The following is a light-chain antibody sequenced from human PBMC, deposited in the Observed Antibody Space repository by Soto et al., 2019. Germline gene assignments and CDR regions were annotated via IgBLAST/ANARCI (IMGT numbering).Light chain of an antibody. Sequence: QSALTQPPSASGAPGQSVTISCTGTSSDVGGYNFVSWYQQHPAKAPKLMIYEVSKRPSGVPDRFSGSKSGNTASLTVSGFQADDEADYYCTSYAGSNIPVVFGGGTKLTV. CDR3: TSYAGSNIPVV. V-gene: IGLV2-8*01. J-gene: IGLJ2*01. CDR1: SSDVGGYNF. CDR2: EVS.